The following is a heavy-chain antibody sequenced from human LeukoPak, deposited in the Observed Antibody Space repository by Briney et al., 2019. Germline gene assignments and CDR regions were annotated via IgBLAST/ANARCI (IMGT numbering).Heavy chain of an antibody. J-gene: IGHJ3*01. D-gene: IGHD5-18*01. V-gene: IGHV3-30*02. CDR1: GFTFSSYG. Sequence: GGSLRLSCAASGFTFSSYGMHWVRQAPGKGLEWVAFIRYDGSNKYYADSVKGRFTISRDNSKNTLYLQMNSLRAEDTAVYYCARDQIRYSNSPEALDLWGQGTLVSVSS. CDR3: ARDQIRYSNSPEALDL. CDR2: IRYDGSNK.